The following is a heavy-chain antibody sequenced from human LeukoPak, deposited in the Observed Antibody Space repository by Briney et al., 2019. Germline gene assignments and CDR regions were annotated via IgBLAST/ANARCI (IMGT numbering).Heavy chain of an antibody. CDR3: ARRNYDVLSGGWFDP. V-gene: IGHV4-59*08. CDR2: IYYSGSA. J-gene: IGHJ5*02. Sequence: PSETLSLTCTVSGGSFTTGYWTWIRQPPGKGLEWIGYIYYSGSASYNPSLKSRVTISVDTSTNQFSLKLSSVTAADTAVYYCARRNYDVLSGGWFDPWGQGTLVTVSS. CDR1: GGSFTTGY. D-gene: IGHD3-9*01.